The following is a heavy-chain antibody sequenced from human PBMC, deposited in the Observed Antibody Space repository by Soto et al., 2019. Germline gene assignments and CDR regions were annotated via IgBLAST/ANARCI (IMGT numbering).Heavy chain of an antibody. CDR3: ARGRYYDATAYSFDV. V-gene: IGHV4-59*01. CDR1: GDSISNYY. Sequence: QVQLQESGPGLVKPSATLSLTCTVSGDSISNYYWTWIRQPPGKGLEWIGYIYYSGVTNYNPSLKSRVTILIDTSENQFSLKLSSVTAADTAVFYCARGRYYDATAYSFDVWGRGTMVTVSS. D-gene: IGHD3-16*01. CDR2: IYYSGVT. J-gene: IGHJ3*01.